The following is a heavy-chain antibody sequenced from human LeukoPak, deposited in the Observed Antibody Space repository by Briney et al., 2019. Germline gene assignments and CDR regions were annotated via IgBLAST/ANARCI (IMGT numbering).Heavy chain of an antibody. V-gene: IGHV3-48*04. Sequence: GESLRLSCAASGFTFSDWSMNWVRQAPGKGLEWVSYISSSSSAIHYADSVKGRFTISRDNAKNSLYLQMNSLRADDTAVYYCGVGVEGATVTAIGNWGQGTLVTVSS. J-gene: IGHJ4*02. D-gene: IGHD2-21*02. CDR2: ISSSSSAI. CDR1: GFTFSDWS. CDR3: GVGVEGATVTAIGN.